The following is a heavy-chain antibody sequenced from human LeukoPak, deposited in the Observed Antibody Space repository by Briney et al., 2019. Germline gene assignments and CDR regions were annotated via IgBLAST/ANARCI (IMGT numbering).Heavy chain of an antibody. D-gene: IGHD3-3*01. CDR1: GGSFSGSY. J-gene: IGHJ6*02. CDR2: INHSGST. Sequence: SETLSLTCAVYGGSFSGSYWSWIRQPPGKGLEWIGEINHSGSTNYNPSLKSRVTISVDTSKNQLSLKLSSVTAADTAVYYCAREAYYDFWSGYYPAYYYYGMDVWGQGTTVTVSS. V-gene: IGHV4-34*01. CDR3: AREAYYDFWSGYYPAYYYYGMDV.